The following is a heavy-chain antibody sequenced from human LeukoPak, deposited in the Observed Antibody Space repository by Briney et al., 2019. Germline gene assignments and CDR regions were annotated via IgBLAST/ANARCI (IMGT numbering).Heavy chain of an antibody. J-gene: IGHJ4*02. CDR2: ISWDGGST. CDR3: ARATDSSGCCTFDY. CDR1: GFTFDDYT. V-gene: IGHV3-43*01. D-gene: IGHD6-19*01. Sequence: GGSLRLSCAASGFTFDDYTIHWVRQAPGKGLEWVSLISWDGGSTYYADSVKGRFTISRDNSKNSLYLQMNSLRTEDTALYYCARATDSSGCCTFDYWGQGTLVTVSS.